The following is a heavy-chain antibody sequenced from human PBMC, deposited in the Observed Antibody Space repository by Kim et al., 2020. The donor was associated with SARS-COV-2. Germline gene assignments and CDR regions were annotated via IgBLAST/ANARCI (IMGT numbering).Heavy chain of an antibody. D-gene: IGHD2-21*01. V-gene: IGHV5-10-1*01. CDR2: IDPADSYT. CDR1: GYSFTNYW. J-gene: IGHJ6*02. Sequence: GESLKISCKGSGYSFTNYWIIWVRQMPGKGLEWMGRIDPADSYTNYSPSFQGHVTISADKSISTAYLQWSSLQASDTAMYYCARQVGGAQTPNHYYGMDVWGQGTTVTVSS. CDR3: ARQVGGAQTPNHYYGMDV.